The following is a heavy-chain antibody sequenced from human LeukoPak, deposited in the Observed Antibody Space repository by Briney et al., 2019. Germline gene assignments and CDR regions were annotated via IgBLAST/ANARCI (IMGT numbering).Heavy chain of an antibody. D-gene: IGHD6-19*01. CDR2: IYYSGST. CDR3: ARDNPVAGTLDY. CDR1: GGSISSYY. J-gene: IGHJ4*02. Sequence: SETLSLTYTVSGGSISSYYWSWIRQPPGKGLEWIGYIYYSGSTNYNPSLKSRVTISVDTSKNQFSLKLSSVTAADTAVYYCARDNPVAGTLDYWGQGTLVTVSS. V-gene: IGHV4-59*01.